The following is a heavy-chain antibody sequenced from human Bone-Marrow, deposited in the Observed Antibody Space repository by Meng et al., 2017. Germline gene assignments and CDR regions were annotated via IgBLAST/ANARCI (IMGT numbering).Heavy chain of an antibody. V-gene: IGHV3-11*01. CDR3: ARVGGYGDYVFDY. J-gene: IGHJ4*02. CDR2: ISSSGSTI. CDR1: GFTVSSNY. Sequence: GESLKISCAASGFTVSSNYMSWVRQAPGKGLEWVSYISSSGSTIYYADSVKGRFTISRDNAKNSLYLQMNSLRAEDTAVYYCARVGGYGDYVFDYWGQGTLVTVSS. D-gene: IGHD4-17*01.